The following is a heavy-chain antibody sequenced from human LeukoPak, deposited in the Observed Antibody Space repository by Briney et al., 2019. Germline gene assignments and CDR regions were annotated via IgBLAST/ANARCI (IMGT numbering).Heavy chain of an antibody. CDR1: GFTFSSYW. Sequence: GGSLRLSCAASGFTFSSYWMHWVRQAPGKGLEWVSAISGSGGSTYYADSVKGRFTISRDNSKNTLYLQMNSLRAEDTAVYYCAKDRTAMVISPFLWGQGTLVTVSS. CDR2: ISGSGGST. J-gene: IGHJ4*02. CDR3: AKDRTAMVISPFL. V-gene: IGHV3-23*01. D-gene: IGHD5-18*01.